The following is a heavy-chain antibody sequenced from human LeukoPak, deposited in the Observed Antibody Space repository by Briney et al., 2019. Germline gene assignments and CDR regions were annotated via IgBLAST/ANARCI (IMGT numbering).Heavy chain of an antibody. J-gene: IGHJ4*02. CDR3: AKGPFYDLWSRYLDY. D-gene: IGHD3-3*01. V-gene: IGHV3-23*01. Sequence: GGSLRLSCAASGFTFSSYAMSWVRQAPGKGPEWVSAISGGGGSTYYADSVKGRFTISRDNSKNTLYLQMNSLRAEDTAVYYCAKGPFYDLWSRYLDYWGQGTLVTVSS. CDR1: GFTFSSYA. CDR2: ISGGGGST.